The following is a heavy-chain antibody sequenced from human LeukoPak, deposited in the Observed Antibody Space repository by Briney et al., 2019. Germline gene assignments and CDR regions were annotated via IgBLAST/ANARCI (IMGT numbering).Heavy chain of an antibody. Sequence: SETLSLTCAVYGGSFSGYYWSWIRQPPGKGLEWIGEINHSGSTNYNPSLKSRVTISVDTSKNQFSLKLSSVTAADTAVYYCARDREDIVVVPAAGTGFDPWGQGTLVTVSS. J-gene: IGHJ5*02. D-gene: IGHD2-2*01. CDR1: GGSFSGYY. V-gene: IGHV4-34*01. CDR2: INHSGST. CDR3: ARDREDIVVVPAAGTGFDP.